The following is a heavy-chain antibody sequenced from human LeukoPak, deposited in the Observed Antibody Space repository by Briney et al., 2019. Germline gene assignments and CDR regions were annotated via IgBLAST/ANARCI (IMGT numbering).Heavy chain of an antibody. J-gene: IGHJ4*02. Sequence: ETLSLTCTVSGGSISSYYWSWIRQPSGKGLEWVANIKQGGSEKYYVDSVKGRFTISRDDAKNSLYLQMNSLRAEDTAVYYCARDVVDYLGQGTLVTVSS. CDR3: ARDVVDY. V-gene: IGHV3-7*01. CDR2: IKQGGSEK. CDR1: GGSISSYY. D-gene: IGHD2-21*01.